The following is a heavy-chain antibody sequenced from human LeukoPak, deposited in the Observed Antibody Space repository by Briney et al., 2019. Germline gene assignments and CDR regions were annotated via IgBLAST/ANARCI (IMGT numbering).Heavy chain of an antibody. Sequence: PGGFLRLSCAASGFTFSSYATHWVRQAPGKGLEWVAVISYDGSNKYYADSVKGRFTISRDNSKNTLYLQMNSLRAEDTAVYYCASGLQWLAYFDYWGQGTLVTVSS. V-gene: IGHV3-30-3*01. D-gene: IGHD6-19*01. CDR3: ASGLQWLAYFDY. CDR1: GFTFSSYA. J-gene: IGHJ4*02. CDR2: ISYDGSNK.